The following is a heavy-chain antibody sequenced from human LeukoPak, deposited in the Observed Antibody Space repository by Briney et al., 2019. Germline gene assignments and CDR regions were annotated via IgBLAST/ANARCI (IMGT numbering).Heavy chain of an antibody. V-gene: IGHV3-9*01. D-gene: IGHD2-21*01. J-gene: IGHJ4*02. CDR2: ISWNSGSI. CDR1: GFTFDDYA. CDR3: AKDHVRGGYSPFFDY. Sequence: GGSLRLSCAASGFTFDDYAMHWVRQAPGKGLEWVSGISWNSGSIGYADSVKGRFTISRDNAKNSLYLQMNSLRAEDTALYYCAKDHVRGGYSPFFDYWGQGTLVTVSS.